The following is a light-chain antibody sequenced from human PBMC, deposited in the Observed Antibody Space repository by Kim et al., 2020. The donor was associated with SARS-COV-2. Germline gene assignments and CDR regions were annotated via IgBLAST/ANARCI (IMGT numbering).Light chain of an antibody. CDR3: QSYDSSNRV. CDR2: EDN. CDR1: SGSIASNY. J-gene: IGLJ3*02. V-gene: IGLV6-57*04. Sequence: NFMLTQPHSVSESPGKTVTISCTRSSGSIASNYVQWYQQRPGSAPTTVIYEDNQRPSGVPDRFSGSIDSSSNSASLPISGLKTEDEADYYCQSYDSSNRVFGGGTKLTFL.